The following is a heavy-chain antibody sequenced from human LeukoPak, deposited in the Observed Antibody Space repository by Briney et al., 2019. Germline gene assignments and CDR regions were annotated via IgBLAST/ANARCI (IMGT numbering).Heavy chain of an antibody. CDR2: IYYSGST. J-gene: IGHJ4*02. CDR3: ASLNVDTAMVTY. V-gene: IGHV4-59*01. D-gene: IGHD5-18*01. CDR1: GGSISSYY. Sequence: SETLSLTCTVSGGSISSYYWSWIRQPPGKGLEWIGYIYYSGSTNYNPSLKSRATISVDTSKNQFSLKMGSVTAADTAVYYCASLNVDTAMVTYWGQGTLVTVSS.